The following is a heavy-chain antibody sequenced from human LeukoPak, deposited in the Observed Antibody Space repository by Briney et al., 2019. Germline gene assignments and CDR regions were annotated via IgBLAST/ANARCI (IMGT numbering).Heavy chain of an antibody. CDR1: GFTFSSYS. J-gene: IGHJ4*02. V-gene: IGHV3-53*01. Sequence: PGGSLRLSCAASGFTFSSYSMNWVRQAPGKGLEWVSFIYSDNTHSSDSVKGRFTISRDNSKNTLYLQMNSLRAEDTAVYYCARRAGAYSHPYDYWGQGTLVTVSS. CDR3: ARRAGAYSHPYDY. CDR2: IYSDNT. D-gene: IGHD4/OR15-4a*01.